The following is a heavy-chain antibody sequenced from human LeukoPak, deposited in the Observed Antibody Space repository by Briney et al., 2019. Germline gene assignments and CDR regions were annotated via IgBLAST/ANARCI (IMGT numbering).Heavy chain of an antibody. Sequence: PGGSLRLSCAASGFTFSSYEMNWVRQAPGKGLEWVSYISSGSTIYYADSVKGRFTISRDNAKNSLYLQMNSLRAEDTAVYYCARDQAAAGRNWGQGTLVTVSS. CDR2: ISSGSTI. CDR1: GFTFSSYE. V-gene: IGHV3-48*03. D-gene: IGHD6-13*01. J-gene: IGHJ4*02. CDR3: ARDQAAAGRN.